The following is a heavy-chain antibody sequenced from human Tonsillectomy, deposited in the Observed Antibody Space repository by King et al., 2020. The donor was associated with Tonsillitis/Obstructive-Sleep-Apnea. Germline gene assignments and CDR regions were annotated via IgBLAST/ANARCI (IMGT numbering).Heavy chain of an antibody. CDR2: ISAYNGHT. V-gene: IGHV1-18*01. D-gene: IGHD3-22*01. Sequence: QLVQSRADLKKPGASVKVSCKASGYTFNSYGISWVRQAPGQGLEWMGWISAYNGHTNYAQKLQGRVTMTTDTSTSTAYMELRSLRSDDTAVYYCARDSMSHYFDSSTYYTFAYWGQGTLVTVSS. J-gene: IGHJ4*02. CDR1: GYTFNSYG. CDR3: ARDSMSHYFDSSTYYTFAY.